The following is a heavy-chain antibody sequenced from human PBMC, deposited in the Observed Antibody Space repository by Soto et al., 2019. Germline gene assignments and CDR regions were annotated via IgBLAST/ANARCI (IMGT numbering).Heavy chain of an antibody. D-gene: IGHD2-15*01. CDR3: ARTLSWRRGPFDS. Sequence: VGSLRLSCAASGFIFNTYSMNWVRQAPGKGLEWVSYISASSQTIFYADSVRGRFTISRDNANNSIYLQMVSLRDEDTAVYYCARTLSWRRGPFDSWGQGTLVTVSS. V-gene: IGHV3-48*02. CDR1: GFIFNTYS. CDR2: ISASSQTI. J-gene: IGHJ4*02.